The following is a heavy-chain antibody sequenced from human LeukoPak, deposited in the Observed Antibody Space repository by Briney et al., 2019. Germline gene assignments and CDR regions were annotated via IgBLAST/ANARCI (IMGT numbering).Heavy chain of an antibody. V-gene: IGHV3-23*01. D-gene: IGHD2-2*01. CDR2: ISGSGGST. CDR1: GFTFSDYY. J-gene: IGHJ1*01. Sequence: GGSLRLSCAASGFTFSDYYMSWVRQAPGKGLEWVSAISGSGGSTYYADSVKGRFTISRDNSKNTLYLQMNSLRAEDTAVYYCAKEIVVVPAAPRGYFQHWGQGTPVTVSS. CDR3: AKEIVVVPAAPRGYFQH.